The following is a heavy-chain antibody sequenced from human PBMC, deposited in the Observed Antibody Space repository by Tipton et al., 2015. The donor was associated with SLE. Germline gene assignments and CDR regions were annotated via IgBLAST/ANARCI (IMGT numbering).Heavy chain of an antibody. CDR3: ARGVGGLLYYSDY. D-gene: IGHD2-2*01. Sequence: SLRLSCAASGFTFSHYAMNWVRQAPGKGLEWVSSISSSGNYVYYSDSVEGRFTISRDNDKNSLYLQMSSLRVEDTALYFCARGVGGLLYYSDYWGQGALVTVSS. CDR2: ISSSGNYV. J-gene: IGHJ4*02. CDR1: GFTFSHYA. V-gene: IGHV3-21*04.